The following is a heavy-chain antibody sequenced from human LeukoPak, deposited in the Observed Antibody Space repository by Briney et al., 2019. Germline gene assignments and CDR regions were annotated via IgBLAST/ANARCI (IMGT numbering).Heavy chain of an antibody. CDR3: AKALDFVVVVAALDY. CDR2: ISYDEINK. V-gene: IGHV3-30-3*01. J-gene: IGHJ4*02. Sequence: PGRSLRLSCAASGFTFSSYAMHWVRQAPGKGLEWVAVISYDEINKYYVDSVKGRFTISRDNSKNTLYLQMNSLRAEDTAVYYCAKALDFVVVVAALDYWGQGTLVTVSS. D-gene: IGHD2-15*01. CDR1: GFTFSSYA.